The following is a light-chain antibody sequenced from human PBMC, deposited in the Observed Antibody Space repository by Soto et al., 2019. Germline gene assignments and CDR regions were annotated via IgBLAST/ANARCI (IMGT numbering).Light chain of an antibody. CDR3: QQYGDSPLT. CDR1: QSVTFSTY. J-gene: IGKJ4*01. CDR2: GAS. V-gene: IGKV3-20*01. Sequence: EILLTQSPGTLSLSPGERATLSCRASQSVTFSTYLAWYQQKPGPAPRLLIYGASSRATGIPDRFSGSGSGTYFTLTISRVEPEDCAVYFCQQYGDSPLTFGGGTRVETK.